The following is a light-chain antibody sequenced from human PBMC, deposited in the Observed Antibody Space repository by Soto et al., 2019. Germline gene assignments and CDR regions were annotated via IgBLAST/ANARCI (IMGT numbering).Light chain of an antibody. V-gene: IGKV3-15*01. J-gene: IGKJ1*01. Sequence: ERVMTQSPATLSVSPGERATLSCRASQSVSSNLAWYQQKPGQAPRLLIYGASTRATGIPARFSGSGSGTEFTLTISSLQSEDFAVYYCQQYNTWTFGQGTKV. CDR3: QQYNTWT. CDR1: QSVSSN. CDR2: GAS.